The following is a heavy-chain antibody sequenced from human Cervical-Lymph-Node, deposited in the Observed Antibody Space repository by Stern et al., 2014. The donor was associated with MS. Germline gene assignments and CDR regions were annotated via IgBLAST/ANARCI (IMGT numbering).Heavy chain of an antibody. V-gene: IGHV1-18*01. CDR2: ISVYSGRT. D-gene: IGHD1-26*01. CDR3: ARDVGAIISYAFNF. Sequence: VQLVQSGAEVKQPGASGKVSCKASGYTFTDFPVSWGRQAPGQGLEWVGWISVYSGRTRYEQRLQDRVTLTTDTSTSTAYMEMRSLGSDDTAVYYCARDVGAIISYAFNFWGQGTMVTVSS. J-gene: IGHJ3*01. CDR1: GYTFTDFP.